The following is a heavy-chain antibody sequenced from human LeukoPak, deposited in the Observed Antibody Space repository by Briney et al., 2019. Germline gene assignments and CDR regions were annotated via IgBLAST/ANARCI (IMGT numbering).Heavy chain of an antibody. CDR1: GGTFSSYA. D-gene: IGHD7-27*01. CDR2: INPNSGGT. Sequence: ASVKVSCTASGGTFSSYAISWVRQAPGQGLEWMGWINPNSGGTNYAQKFQGWVTMTRDTSISTAYMGLSRLRSDDTAVYYCARERWGSYYYYGMDVWGQGTTVTVSS. J-gene: IGHJ6*02. CDR3: ARERWGSYYYYGMDV. V-gene: IGHV1-2*04.